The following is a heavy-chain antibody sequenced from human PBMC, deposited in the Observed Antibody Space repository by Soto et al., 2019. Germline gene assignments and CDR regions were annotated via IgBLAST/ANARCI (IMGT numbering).Heavy chain of an antibody. V-gene: IGHV1-46*03. J-gene: IGHJ4*02. Sequence: QVQLVQSGAEVKKPGASVKVSCKASGYTFSNYYMHWVRQAPGQGLEWMGIINPSGGSTSYGQKFPGRGPMTRDTSTSTVYMELSTLRSEDTAVYYCARDRDGYNGAFDYWGQGTLVTVSS. CDR1: GYTFSNYY. D-gene: IGHD5-12*01. CDR3: ARDRDGYNGAFDY. CDR2: INPSGGST.